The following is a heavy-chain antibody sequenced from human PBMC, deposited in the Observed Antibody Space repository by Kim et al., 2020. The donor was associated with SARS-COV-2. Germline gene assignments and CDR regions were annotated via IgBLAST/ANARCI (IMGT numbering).Heavy chain of an antibody. CDR3: ARGDHRIINYDSSGYYYYFDY. D-gene: IGHD3-22*01. Sequence: SETLSLTCTVSGGSISSGGYYWSWIRQHPGKGLEWIGYIYYSGSTYYNPSLKSRVTISVDTSKNQFSLKLSSVTAADTAVYYCARGDHRIINYDSSGYYYYFDYWGQGTLVTVSS. CDR2: IYYSGST. J-gene: IGHJ4*02. V-gene: IGHV4-31*03. CDR1: GGSISSGGYY.